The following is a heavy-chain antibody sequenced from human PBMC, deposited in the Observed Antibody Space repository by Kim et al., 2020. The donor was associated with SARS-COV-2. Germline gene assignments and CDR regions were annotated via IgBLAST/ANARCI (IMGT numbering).Heavy chain of an antibody. V-gene: IGHV3-15*01. CDR3: TTELRYFEWLLRWVGY. Sequence: PVKGRFTSSRDDSKNTLYLQMTSLKTEDTAVYYCTTELRYFEWLLRWVGYWGQGTLVTVSS. D-gene: IGHD3-9*01. J-gene: IGHJ4*02.